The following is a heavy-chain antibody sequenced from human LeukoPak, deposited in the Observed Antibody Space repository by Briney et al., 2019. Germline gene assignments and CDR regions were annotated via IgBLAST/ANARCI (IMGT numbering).Heavy chain of an antibody. CDR2: IYYSGST. CDR3: ARDRYSSGCIDY. D-gene: IGHD6-19*01. J-gene: IGHJ4*02. Sequence: SETLSLTCTVSGGSISIYYWSWVRQPPGKGLEWIGNIYYSGSTNYKPSLKGRVTISLNTSKNQFSLKLSSVTAADTAVYYCARDRYSSGCIDYWGQGTLVTVSS. CDR1: GGSISIYY. V-gene: IGHV4-59*12.